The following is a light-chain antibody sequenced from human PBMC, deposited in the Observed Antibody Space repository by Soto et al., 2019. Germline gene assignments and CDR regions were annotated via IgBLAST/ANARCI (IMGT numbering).Light chain of an antibody. CDR2: GAS. V-gene: IGKV3-15*01. Sequence: EIVMTQSPATLSVSPGERATLSCRASQSVSTNLAWYQQRPGQAPRLLIYGASTRATGIPSRFSGSGSGTDFTLSISRLEPEDFAVYYCQQYSNLWTFGQGTKVDI. J-gene: IGKJ1*01. CDR3: QQYSNLWT. CDR1: QSVSTN.